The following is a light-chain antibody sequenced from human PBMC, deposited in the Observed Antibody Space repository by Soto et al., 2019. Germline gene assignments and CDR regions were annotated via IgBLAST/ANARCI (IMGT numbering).Light chain of an antibody. J-gene: IGLJ1*01. CDR2: EVS. Sequence: QSVLTQPASVSGSPGQSITISCTGTSSGVGNYKYVSWYQQHPGKAPKLMIYEVSNRPSGVSNRFSGSKSGNTASLTISGLQAEAETDYYCFSYTSSGNYVFGNGTKVTV. V-gene: IGLV2-14*01. CDR1: SSGVGNYKY. CDR3: FSYTSSGNYV.